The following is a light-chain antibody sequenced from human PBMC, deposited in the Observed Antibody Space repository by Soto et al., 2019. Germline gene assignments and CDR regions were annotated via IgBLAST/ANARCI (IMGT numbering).Light chain of an antibody. J-gene: IGKJ1*01. CDR2: GAS. CDR3: HQYVSSWT. Sequence: NVLTQSPGTLSLSPGERATLSCRASQTVSGSYVAWYQQKPGQTPRLLIYGASSRATGIPDRFSGSGSGTDFTLTISRLEPEDFAVYYCHQYVSSWTFGQGTKVDIK. CDR1: QTVSGSY. V-gene: IGKV3-20*01.